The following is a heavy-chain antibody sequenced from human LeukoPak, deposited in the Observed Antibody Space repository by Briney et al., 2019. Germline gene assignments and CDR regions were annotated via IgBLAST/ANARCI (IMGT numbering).Heavy chain of an antibody. CDR3: ASSTGPILRVDSAFDI. V-gene: IGHV1-8*03. Sequence: ASVKVSCKASGYTFTSYDIGWVRQATGQGLEWMGWMNPNSGNTGYAQKFQGRVTITRNTSISTAYVELSSLRSDDTAVYYCASSTGPILRVDSAFDIWGQGTMVTVSS. CDR1: GYTFTSYD. D-gene: IGHD3-3*01. CDR2: MNPNSGNT. J-gene: IGHJ3*02.